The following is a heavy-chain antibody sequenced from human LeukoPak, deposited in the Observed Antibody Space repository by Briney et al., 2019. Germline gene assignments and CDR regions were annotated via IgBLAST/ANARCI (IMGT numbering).Heavy chain of an antibody. CDR2: IYYSGST. J-gene: IGHJ3*02. CDR1: GGSISSYY. CDR3: ARWGYYDHAFDI. Sequence: PSETLSLTCTVSGGSISSYYWSWIRQPPGKGLEWIGYIYYSGSTNYNPSLKSRVTISVDTSKNQFSLKLSSVTAADTAMYYCARWGYYDHAFDIWGQGTMVTVS. V-gene: IGHV4-59*01. D-gene: IGHD3-22*01.